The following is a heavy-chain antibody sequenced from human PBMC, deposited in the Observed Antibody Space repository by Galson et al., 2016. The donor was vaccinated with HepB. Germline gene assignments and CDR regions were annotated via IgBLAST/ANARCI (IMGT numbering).Heavy chain of an antibody. CDR1: GGSIKSHY. CDR3: ARDSYFDSSGYFYDVFDS. CDR2: IYHSGRT. V-gene: IGHV4-59*11. D-gene: IGHD3-22*01. Sequence: SETLSLTCAVSGGSIKSHYWSWIRQPPGKGLEWIGYIYHSGRTNSNPSLKSRVTISIDTSKNQFSLKLNSVTAADTAAYYCARDSYFDSSGYFYDVFDSWGQGMLVTVSS. J-gene: IGHJ4*02.